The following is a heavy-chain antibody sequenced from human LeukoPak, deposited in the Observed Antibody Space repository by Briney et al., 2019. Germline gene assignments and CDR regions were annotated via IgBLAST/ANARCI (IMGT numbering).Heavy chain of an antibody. Sequence: GGSLRLSCAASGFTLSNYAMSWVRQAPGKGLEWVSTITGSGGSAYYADSVKGRFTISRDNSKNTLYLQMNSLGAEDTAVFYCAKAMRGSALVFAYWGQGTLVTVSS. CDR3: AKAMRGSALVFAY. CDR2: ITGSGGSA. V-gene: IGHV3-23*01. J-gene: IGHJ4*02. CDR1: GFTLSNYA. D-gene: IGHD2-15*01.